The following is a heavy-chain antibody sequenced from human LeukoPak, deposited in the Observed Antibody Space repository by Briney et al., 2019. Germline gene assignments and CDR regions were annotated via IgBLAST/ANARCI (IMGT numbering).Heavy chain of an antibody. V-gene: IGHV3-66*01. CDR1: GFTFRTYT. CDR2: IYTGGNT. Sequence: GGSLRLSCAASGFTFRTYTMNWVRQAPGKGLEWVSVIYTGGNTYYADSVKGRFTISRDNSKNTLFLQMNSLRAEDTAIYYCARGSNTVTAGRHWGQGTLVTVSS. J-gene: IGHJ4*02. CDR3: ARGSNTVTAGRH. D-gene: IGHD4-17*01.